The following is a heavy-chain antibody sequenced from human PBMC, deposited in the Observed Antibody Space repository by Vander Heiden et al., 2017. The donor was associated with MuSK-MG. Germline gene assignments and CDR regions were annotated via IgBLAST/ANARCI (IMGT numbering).Heavy chain of an antibody. D-gene: IGHD3-10*01. CDR2: ISGSGGST. J-gene: IGHJ4*02. CDR3: AKDSGSYYNPVYYFDY. V-gene: IGHV3-23*04. Sequence: EVQLVESGGGLVQPGGSLRLSCAASGFTFSSYAMSWVRQAPGKGLEWVSAISGSGGSTYYADSVKGRFTISRDNSKNTLYLQMNSLRAEDTAVYYCAKDSGSYYNPVYYFDYWGQGTLVTVSS. CDR1: GFTFSSYA.